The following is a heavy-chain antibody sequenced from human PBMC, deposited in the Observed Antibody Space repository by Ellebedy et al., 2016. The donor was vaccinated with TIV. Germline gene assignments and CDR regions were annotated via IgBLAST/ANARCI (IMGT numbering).Heavy chain of an antibody. D-gene: IGHD3-22*01. V-gene: IGHV3-30-3*01. CDR2: ISYDGGNK. J-gene: IGHJ2*01. CDR3: ARDSNTDYYGSSGYPGYFDL. Sequence: GESLKISXAASGFTFNSAWMSWVRQAPGKGLEWVAVISYDGGNKYYADSVKGRVTISRDNSNNTLYVQMNSLRAEDTAVYYCARDSNTDYYGSSGYPGYFDLWGRGTLVTVSS. CDR1: GFTFNSAW.